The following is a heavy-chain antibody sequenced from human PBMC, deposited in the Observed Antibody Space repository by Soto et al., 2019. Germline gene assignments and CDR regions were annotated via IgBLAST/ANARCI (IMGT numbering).Heavy chain of an antibody. V-gene: IGHV3-15*07. CDR1: GFTFSNAW. CDR2: IKSKTDGGTT. Sequence: AGGSLRLSCAASGFTFSNAWMNWVRQAPGKGLEWVGRIKSKTDGGTTDYAAPVKGRFTISRDDSKNTLYLQMNSLKTEDTAVYYCTPRIPKSYYDILTGPLGPYYYGMDVWGQGTTVTVS. CDR3: TPRIPKSYYDILTGPLGPYYYGMDV. J-gene: IGHJ6*02. D-gene: IGHD3-9*01.